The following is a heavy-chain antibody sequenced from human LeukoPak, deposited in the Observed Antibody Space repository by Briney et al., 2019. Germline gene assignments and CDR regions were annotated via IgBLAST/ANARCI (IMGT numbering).Heavy chain of an antibody. CDR1: GGSFSGYY. Sequence: SETLSLTCAVYGGSFSGYYWSWTRQPPGKGLEWIGEINHSGSTNYNPSLKSRVTISVDTSKNQFSLKLSSVTAADTAVYYCARSILYYYDRSARGTFDIWGPGTMVTVSS. CDR3: ARSILYYYDRSARGTFDI. V-gene: IGHV4-34*01. J-gene: IGHJ3*02. D-gene: IGHD3-22*01. CDR2: INHSGST.